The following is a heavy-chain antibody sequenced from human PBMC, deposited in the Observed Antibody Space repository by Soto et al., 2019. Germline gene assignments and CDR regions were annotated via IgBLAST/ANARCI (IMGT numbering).Heavy chain of an antibody. J-gene: IGHJ5*02. D-gene: IGHD6-13*01. CDR3: ARDKTAAGYNWFDP. CDR1: GYTFTSYA. V-gene: IGHV1-3*01. Sequence: ASVKVSCKASGYTFTSYAMHWVRQAPGQGLEWMGWINAGNGNTKYSQKFQGRVTITRDTSASTAYMELSSLRSEDTAVYYCARDKTAAGYNWFDPWGQGTLVTVSS. CDR2: INAGNGNT.